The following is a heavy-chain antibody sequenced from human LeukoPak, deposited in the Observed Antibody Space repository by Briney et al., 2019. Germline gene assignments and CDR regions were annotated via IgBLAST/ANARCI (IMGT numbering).Heavy chain of an antibody. D-gene: IGHD5-18*01. V-gene: IGHV1-2*02. J-gene: IGHJ4*02. CDR2: INPNSGGT. Sequence: GASVKVSCKASGYTFTGYYMHWVRQAPGQGLEWMGWINPNSGGTNYAQKFQGRVTMTRDTSVSTAYMELSRLRSDDTAVYYCARDSLVTSSFDYWGQGTLVTVSS. CDR1: GYTFTGYY. CDR3: ARDSLVTSSFDY.